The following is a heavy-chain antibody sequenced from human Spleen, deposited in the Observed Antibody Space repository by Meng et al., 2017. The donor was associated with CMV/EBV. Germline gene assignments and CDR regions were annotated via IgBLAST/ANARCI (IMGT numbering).Heavy chain of an antibody. J-gene: IGHJ4*02. V-gene: IGHV1-69*12. Sequence: QVLVVQAGAEVEKPGSSVKVSCKASGGTFSSYAISWVRQAPGQGLEWMGGIIPIFGTANYAQKFQGRVTITADESTSTAYMELSSLRSEDTAVYYCARGFGWELLPFDYWGQGTLVTVSS. CDR3: ARGFGWELLPFDY. D-gene: IGHD1-26*01. CDR2: IIPIFGTA. CDR1: GGTFSSYA.